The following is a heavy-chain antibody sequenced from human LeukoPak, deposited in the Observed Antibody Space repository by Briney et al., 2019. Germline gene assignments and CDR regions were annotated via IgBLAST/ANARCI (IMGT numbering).Heavy chain of an antibody. V-gene: IGHV1-2*02. CDR3: SREGPCDTTSCPQDH. D-gene: IGHD2-2*01. CDR2: IKPDTGET. CDR1: GYTFTDYF. J-gene: IGHJ4*02. Sequence: ASVRVSCKSSGYTFTDYFIFWVRQAPGQGLEWIGWIKPDTGETNFAQKFHARVTMTTDSSIDTAYMDMSRLRSDDTAFYYCSREGPCDTTSCPQDHWGQGTLATVSS.